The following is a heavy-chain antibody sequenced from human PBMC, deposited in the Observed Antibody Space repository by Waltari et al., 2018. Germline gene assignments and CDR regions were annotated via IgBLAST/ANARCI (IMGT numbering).Heavy chain of an antibody. D-gene: IGHD4-17*01. CDR1: GGTFSSYA. Sequence: QVQLVQSGAEVKKPGSSVKVSCKASGGTFSSYAISWVRQAPGQGLEWMGGIIPLFGTANYAQKFQGRVTTTADKSTSTAYMGLSSLRSEDTAVYYCATSIGRTTVTAYTHWGQGTLVTVSS. CDR3: ATSIGRTTVTAYTH. J-gene: IGHJ4*02. CDR2: IIPLFGTA. V-gene: IGHV1-69*06.